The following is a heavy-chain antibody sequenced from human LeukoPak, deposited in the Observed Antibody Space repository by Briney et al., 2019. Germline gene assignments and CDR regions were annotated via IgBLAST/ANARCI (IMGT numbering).Heavy chain of an antibody. V-gene: IGHV3-7*01. J-gene: IGHJ4*02. Sequence: PGGSLRLSCAASGFTFSSYWMSWVRQAPGKGLEWVANIKQDGIEKYYVDSVKGRFTISRDNAKNSLYLQMNSLRAEDTAVYYCARDRRLGYCSGGSCYYGLYFDYWGQGTLVTVSS. CDR2: IKQDGIEK. CDR3: ARDRRLGYCSGGSCYYGLYFDY. D-gene: IGHD2-15*01. CDR1: GFTFSSYW.